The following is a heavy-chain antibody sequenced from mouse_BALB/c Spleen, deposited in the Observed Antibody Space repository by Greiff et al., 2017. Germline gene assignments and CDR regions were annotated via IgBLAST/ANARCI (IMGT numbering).Heavy chain of an antibody. CDR3: ARSGSSYYFDY. CDR1: GYAFTNYL. V-gene: IGHV1-54*03. CDR2: INPGSGGT. Sequence: QVQLQQSGAELVRPGTSVKVSCKASGYAFTNYLIEWVKQRPGQGLEWIGVINPGSGGTNYNEKFKGKATLTADKSSSTAYMQLSSLTSDDSAVYFCARSGSSYYFDYWGQGTTLTVSS. J-gene: IGHJ2*01. D-gene: IGHD1-1*01.